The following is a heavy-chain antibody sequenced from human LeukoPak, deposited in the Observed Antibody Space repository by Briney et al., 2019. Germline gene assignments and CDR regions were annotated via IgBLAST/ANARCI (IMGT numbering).Heavy chain of an antibody. D-gene: IGHD2/OR15-2a*01. V-gene: IGHV3-73*01. CDR1: GFTFSGSA. CDR3: ASSTLYFDAFDI. CDR2: IRSSSYSYAT. Sequence: PGGSLKLSCAPSGFTFSGSAIHWVRQASGKGLEWVGRIRSSSYSYATACAASVKGRFAISRDDSKNTAYLQMNSLETEDTAVYYCASSTLYFDAFDIWGQGTMVTVSS. J-gene: IGHJ3*02.